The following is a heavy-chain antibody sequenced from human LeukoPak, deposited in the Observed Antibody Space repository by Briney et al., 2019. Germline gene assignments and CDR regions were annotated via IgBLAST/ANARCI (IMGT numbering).Heavy chain of an antibody. V-gene: IGHV3-23*01. D-gene: IGHD3-10*01. CDR3: AKDWFNGVVDD. CDR1: GFTFSSNA. J-gene: IGHJ1*01. Sequence: PGGSLRLSCAASGFTFSSNAMSWVRQAPGKGLEWVSVIGGSGDHIYYADSVKGRFTISRDNSKNTLYLHMNSLRAEDTAVYYCAKDWFNGVVDDWGQGTLVTVSS. CDR2: IGGSGDHI.